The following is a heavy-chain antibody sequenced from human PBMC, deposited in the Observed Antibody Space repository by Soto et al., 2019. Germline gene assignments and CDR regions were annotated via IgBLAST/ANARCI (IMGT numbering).Heavy chain of an antibody. V-gene: IGHV1-3*01. CDR1: GYTFTSYA. CDR3: ARDAYYDSSGYYYYYGMDV. J-gene: IGHJ6*02. CDR2: INAGNGNT. D-gene: IGHD3-22*01. Sequence: QVQLVQSGAEVKKPGASVKVSCKASGYTFTSYAMHWVRQAPGQRLEWMGRINAGNGNTKYSQKFQGRVTITRDTSASTAYMELSSLRSEDTAVYYCARDAYYDSSGYYYYYGMDVWGQGTTVTVSS.